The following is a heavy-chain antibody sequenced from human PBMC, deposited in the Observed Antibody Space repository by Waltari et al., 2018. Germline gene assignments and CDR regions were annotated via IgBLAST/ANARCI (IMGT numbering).Heavy chain of an antibody. CDR1: GGSISSGSYY. CDR3: ARDERYDFWSGYFDY. D-gene: IGHD3-3*01. CDR2: IYTSGST. Sequence: QVQLQESGPGLVKPSQTLSLTCTVSGGSISSGSYYWSWIRQPAGKGLEWIGRIYTSGSTNYNPSLKSRVTISVDTSKNQFSLKLSSVTAADTAVYYCARDERYDFWSGYFDYWGQGTLVTVSS. J-gene: IGHJ4*02. V-gene: IGHV4-61*02.